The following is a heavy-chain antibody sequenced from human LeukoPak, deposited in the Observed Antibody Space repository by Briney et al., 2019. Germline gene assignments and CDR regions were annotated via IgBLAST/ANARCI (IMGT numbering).Heavy chain of an antibody. CDR2: ISVYNGNI. D-gene: IGHD3-9*01. V-gene: IGHV1-18*01. CDR3: ARVRIASGGRLLRFFDSFDY. J-gene: IGHJ4*02. Sequence: ASVKVSCKASGYPFITYGISWVRQAPGQGLEWMGWISVYNGNIKYAQKFQGRVTMTTDTSTSTAYMELRSLRSDDTAVYYCARVRIASGGRLLRFFDSFDYWGQGTLVTVSS. CDR1: GYPFITYG.